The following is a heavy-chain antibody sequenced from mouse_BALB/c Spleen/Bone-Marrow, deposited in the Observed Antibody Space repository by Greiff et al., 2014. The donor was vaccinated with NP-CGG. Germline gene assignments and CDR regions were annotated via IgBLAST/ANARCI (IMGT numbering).Heavy chain of an antibody. CDR2: IDPYDSDT. Sequence: QVQLQQSGAELVRPGASVKLSCKASGYTFTSYWMNWVKQRPEQGLEWIGGIDPYDSDTHYNQKFKDKAILTVDKSSSTAYMQLSSLTSEDSAVYYCAKRTNYDGYDVPYAMDYWGQGTSVPVSS. CDR1: GYTFTSYW. D-gene: IGHD2-3*01. V-gene: IGHV1-69*02. CDR3: AKRTNYDGYDVPYAMDY. J-gene: IGHJ4*01.